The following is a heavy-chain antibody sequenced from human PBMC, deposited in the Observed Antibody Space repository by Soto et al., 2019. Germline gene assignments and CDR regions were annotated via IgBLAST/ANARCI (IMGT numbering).Heavy chain of an antibody. CDR3: ARVYRWDTIFGVVTDYYYYYGMDV. J-gene: IGHJ6*02. CDR2: ISSSSSYI. Sequence: GGSLRLSCAASGFTFSSYSMNWVRQAPGKGLEWVSSISSSSSYIYYADSVKGRFTISRDNAKNSLYLQMNSLRAEDTAVYYCARVYRWDTIFGVVTDYYYYYGMDVWGQGTTVTVSS. V-gene: IGHV3-21*01. D-gene: IGHD3-3*01. CDR1: GFTFSSYS.